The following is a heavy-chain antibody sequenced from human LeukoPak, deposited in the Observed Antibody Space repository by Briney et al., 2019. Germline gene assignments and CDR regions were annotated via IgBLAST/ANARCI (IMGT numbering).Heavy chain of an antibody. CDR3: ARLRVSGSYLYYFDY. V-gene: IGHV4-4*09. Sequence: SETLSLTCTVSNGSISSYHWSWVRQPPGKGLEWIGYILTSGTTNYNPSLRSRLTISVDTSKNQFTLKLSSVTAADTAVYYCARLRVSGSYLYYFDYWGQGTLVTVSS. J-gene: IGHJ4*02. D-gene: IGHD1-26*01. CDR2: ILTSGTT. CDR1: NGSISSYH.